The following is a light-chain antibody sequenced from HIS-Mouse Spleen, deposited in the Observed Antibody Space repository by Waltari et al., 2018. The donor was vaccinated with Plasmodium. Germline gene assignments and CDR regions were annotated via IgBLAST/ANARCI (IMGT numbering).Light chain of an antibody. CDR1: ALPTKY. CDR3: YSTDSSGNHRV. CDR2: EDS. Sequence: SYELTQPPSVSVSPGQTARITCAGDALPTKYAYCYQQKSGQAPVLVSYEDSKRPPGIPERFSGSSSGTMATLTISGAQVEDEADYYCYSTDSSGNHRVFGGGTKLTVL. V-gene: IGLV3-10*01. J-gene: IGLJ3*02.